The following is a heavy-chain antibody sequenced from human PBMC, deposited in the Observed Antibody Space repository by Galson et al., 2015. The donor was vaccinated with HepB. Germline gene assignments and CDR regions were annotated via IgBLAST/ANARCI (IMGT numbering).Heavy chain of an antibody. CDR3: ARASPRFGGKVPAGLVLGPDAYYYYGMDV. V-gene: IGHV1-69*13. CDR1: GGTFSSYA. D-gene: IGHD2-2*01. CDR2: IIPIFGTA. J-gene: IGHJ6*01. Sequence: SVKVSCKASGGTFSSYAISWVRQAPGQGLEWMGGIIPIFGTANYAQKFQGRVTITADESTSTAYMELSSLRSEDTAVYYCARASPRFGGKVPAGLVLGPDAYYYYGMDVWGQGTTVTVSS.